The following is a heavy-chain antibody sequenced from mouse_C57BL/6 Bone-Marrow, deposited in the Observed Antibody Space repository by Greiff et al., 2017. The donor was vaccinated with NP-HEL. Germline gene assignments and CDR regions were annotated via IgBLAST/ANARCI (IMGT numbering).Heavy chain of an antibody. V-gene: IGHV1-69*01. Sequence: QVQLQQPGAELVMPGASVKLSCKASGYTFTSYWMHWVKQRPGQGLEWIGEIDPSDSCTTYNQKFKGKSTLTVDKSSSTAYMQLSSLTSEDSAVYYCARGNWDGGFAYWGQGTLVTVSA. CDR1: GYTFTSYW. CDR2: IDPSDSCT. D-gene: IGHD4-1*02. J-gene: IGHJ3*01. CDR3: ARGNWDGGFAY.